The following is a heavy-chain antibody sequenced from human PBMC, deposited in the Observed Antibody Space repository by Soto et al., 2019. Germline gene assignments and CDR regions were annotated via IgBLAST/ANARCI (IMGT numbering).Heavy chain of an antibody. V-gene: IGHV4-34*01. D-gene: IGHD5-18*01. Sequence: SETLSLTCAVYGGSFSGYYWSWIRQPPGKGLEWIGEINHSGSTNYNPSLKSRVTISVDTSKNQFSLKLSSVTAADTAVYYCGRFRPRGYSYGTSRGFDYWGQGTLVTVSS. CDR3: GRFRPRGYSYGTSRGFDY. CDR1: GGSFSGYY. J-gene: IGHJ4*02. CDR2: INHSGST.